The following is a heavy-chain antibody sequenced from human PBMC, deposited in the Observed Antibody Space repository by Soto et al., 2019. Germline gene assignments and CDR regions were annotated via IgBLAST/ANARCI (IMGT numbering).Heavy chain of an antibody. Sequence: GASGKVSCKASGGTFSSYAISWVRQAPGQGLEWMGGIIPIFGTANYAQKFQGRVTITADESTSTAYMELSSLRSEDTAVYYCARNSSGWYYYYYGMDVWGQGTTVTVSS. CDR2: IIPIFGTA. V-gene: IGHV1-69*13. D-gene: IGHD6-19*01. J-gene: IGHJ6*02. CDR3: ARNSSGWYYYYYGMDV. CDR1: GGTFSSYA.